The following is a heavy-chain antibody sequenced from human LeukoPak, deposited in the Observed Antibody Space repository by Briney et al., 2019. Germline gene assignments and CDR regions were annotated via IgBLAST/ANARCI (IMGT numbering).Heavy chain of an antibody. CDR3: AREITDAPDY. CDR1: GFTVSSNY. V-gene: IGHV3-53*01. J-gene: IGHJ4*02. Sequence: GGSLRLSCAASGFTVSSNYMSWVRQAPGKGLEWVSVVYSGGSTNYADSVKGRFTISRDSSKNMLYLQMNSLRAEDTAVYYCAREITDAPDYWGQGILVTVSS. CDR2: VYSGGST.